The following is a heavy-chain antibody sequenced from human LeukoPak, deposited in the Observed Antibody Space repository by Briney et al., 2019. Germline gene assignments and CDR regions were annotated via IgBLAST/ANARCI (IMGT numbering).Heavy chain of an antibody. CDR1: GGTFSSYA. Sequence: GASVKVSCKASGGTFSSYAIGWVRQAPGQGLEWMGWINPNSGGTNYAQKFQGWVTMTRDTSISTAYMELSRLRSDDTAVYYCAREELGGYYGSGSCSYWGQGTLVTVSS. CDR3: AREELGGYYGSGSCSY. V-gene: IGHV1-2*04. D-gene: IGHD3-10*01. CDR2: INPNSGGT. J-gene: IGHJ4*02.